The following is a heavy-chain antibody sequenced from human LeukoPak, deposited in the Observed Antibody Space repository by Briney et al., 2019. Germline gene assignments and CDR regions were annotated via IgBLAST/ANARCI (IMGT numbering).Heavy chain of an antibody. V-gene: IGHV3-48*04. CDR3: ARDPYSSGWFDY. CDR2: ISSSGSTI. J-gene: IGHJ4*02. D-gene: IGHD6-19*01. Sequence: PGGSLRLSCAASGFTFSSYSMNWVRQAPGKGLEWVSYISSSGSTIYYADSVKGRFTISRDNAKNSLYLQMNSLRAEDTAVYYCARDPYSSGWFDYWGQGTLVTVSS. CDR1: GFTFSSYS.